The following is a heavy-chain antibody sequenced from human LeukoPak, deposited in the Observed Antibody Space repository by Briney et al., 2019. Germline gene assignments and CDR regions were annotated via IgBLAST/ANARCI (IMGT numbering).Heavy chain of an antibody. D-gene: IGHD3-10*01. CDR2: ISGSSGII. CDR3: ARVPSPGSSTGY. V-gene: IGHV3-48*01. CDR1: GFTFNTYT. Sequence: PGGSLRLSCAASGFTFNTYTMNWVRQAPGKGLEWVSYISGSSGIIDYADSVKGRFTISRDNAKNSLYLQMNSLRAEDTAVYYCARVPSPGSSTGYWGQGTLVTVSS. J-gene: IGHJ4*02.